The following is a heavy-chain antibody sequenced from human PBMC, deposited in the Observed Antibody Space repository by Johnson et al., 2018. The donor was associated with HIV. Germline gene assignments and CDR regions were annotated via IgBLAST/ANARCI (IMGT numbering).Heavy chain of an antibody. V-gene: IGHV3-11*01. J-gene: IGHJ3*02. CDR3: ARAGAVGFDAFDI. Sequence: QVQLVESGGGLVKPGGSLRLSCVASGFSFSDYYMSWIRQAPGKGLEWISFMSSSGSTIYHAESVKGRFTISRDNAKNSLYLQMNSLRVEDTALYYCARAGAVGFDAFDIWGQGTMVTVSS. D-gene: IGHD6-19*01. CDR1: GFSFSDYY. CDR2: MSSSGSTI.